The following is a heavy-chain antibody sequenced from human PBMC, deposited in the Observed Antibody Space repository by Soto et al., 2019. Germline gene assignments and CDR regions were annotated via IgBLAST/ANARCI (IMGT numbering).Heavy chain of an antibody. D-gene: IGHD3-22*01. V-gene: IGHV3-23*04. CDR1: GFTFGTYS. J-gene: IGHJ4*02. CDR2: ISGNGDRT. Sequence: EVQVVESGGDLAQPGESLRLSCAASGFTFGTYSMTWVRQAPGKGLEWVSTISGNGDRTYYADSVKGRFTMSIDKSKTTVYLQMNSLRAEATAVYYCVKGSSDYRPYYFDFWGQRSLVTVSS. CDR3: VKGSSDYRPYYFDF.